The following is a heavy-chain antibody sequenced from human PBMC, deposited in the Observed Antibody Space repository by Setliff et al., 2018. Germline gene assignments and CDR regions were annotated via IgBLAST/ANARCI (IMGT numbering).Heavy chain of an antibody. V-gene: IGHV1-69*10. CDR2: IIPVLGTT. J-gene: IGHJ6*03. Sequence: SVKVSCKASGDPFNAYGVSWVRQAPGQGLEWMGAIIPVLGTTDYAQKFQGRLTITADQSTTTVYMELSSLRFDDTALYYCARGPSPTVTPSRLIYFYHMDVWGAGTTVTVSS. D-gene: IGHD4-17*01. CDR1: GDPFNAYG. CDR3: ARGPSPTVTPSRLIYFYHMDV.